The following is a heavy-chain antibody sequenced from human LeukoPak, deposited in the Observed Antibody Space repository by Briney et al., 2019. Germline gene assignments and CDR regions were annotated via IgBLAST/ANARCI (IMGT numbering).Heavy chain of an antibody. V-gene: IGHV1-8*01. D-gene: IGHD2-21*02. Sequence: ASVKVSCKASGYTFTRHDVNWVRQATGQGLEWMGWINPSSKNTGYAQKFQGRVTLTTDTSTSTAYMELSSLDSEDTAVYYCARAIPFRYLLGGDYYERSSHGFDIWGQGTMITVSS. CDR3: ARAIPFRYLLGGDYYERSSHGFDI. CDR2: INPSSKNT. CDR1: GYTFTRHD. J-gene: IGHJ3*02.